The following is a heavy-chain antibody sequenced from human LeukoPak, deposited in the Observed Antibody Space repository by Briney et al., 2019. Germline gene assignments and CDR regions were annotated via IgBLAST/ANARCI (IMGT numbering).Heavy chain of an antibody. J-gene: IGHJ6*02. D-gene: IGHD3-10*01. V-gene: IGHV3-9*01. Sequence: PGGSLRLSCAAPGFTFDDYAMHWVRQAPGKGLEWVSGISWNSGSIGYADSVKGRFTISRDNAKNSLYLQMNSLRAEDTALYYCAKDLGSGLYYYYGMDVWGQGTTVTVSS. CDR1: GFTFDDYA. CDR3: AKDLGSGLYYYYGMDV. CDR2: ISWNSGSI.